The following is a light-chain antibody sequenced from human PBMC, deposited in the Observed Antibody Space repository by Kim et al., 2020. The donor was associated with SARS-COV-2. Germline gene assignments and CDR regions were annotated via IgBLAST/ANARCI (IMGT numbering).Light chain of an antibody. V-gene: IGKV3-11*01. CDR2: DVS. J-gene: IGKJ4*01. Sequence: PGERPPPSCGACRSVGTYLAGYQQRPGQPPGVLIYDVSNRATGIPVRFSGSGSGTDFTLTISSLESEDSAVYYCQQRSSWPLTFGGGTKVDIK. CDR3: QQRSSWPLT. CDR1: RSVGTY.